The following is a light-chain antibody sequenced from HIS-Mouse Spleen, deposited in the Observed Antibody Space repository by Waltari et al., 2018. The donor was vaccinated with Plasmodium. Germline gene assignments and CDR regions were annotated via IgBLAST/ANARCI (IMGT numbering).Light chain of an antibody. CDR2: EGS. J-gene: IGLJ1*01. CDR3: CSYAGSSTYV. Sequence: QSALTQPASVSGSPGQSITISCTGPRSDVGSYNLFSWYQQHPGKAPKLMIYEGSKRPSGVSNRFSGSKSGNTASLTISGLQAEDEADYYCCSYAGSSTYVFGTGTKVTVL. V-gene: IGLV2-23*01. CDR1: RSDVGSYNL.